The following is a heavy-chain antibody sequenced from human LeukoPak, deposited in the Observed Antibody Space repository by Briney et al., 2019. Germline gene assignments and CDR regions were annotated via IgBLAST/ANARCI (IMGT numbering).Heavy chain of an antibody. CDR2: IRYDGSNK. CDR3: AREKFES. J-gene: IGHJ5*01. V-gene: IGHV3-30*02. CDR1: GFSFSSYG. Sequence: PGGSLRLSCAASGFSFSSYGMHWVRQAPGKGLEWVAFIRYDGSNKYYADSAKGRFTISRDNSNNIISLQMNNLTTDDTATYYCAREKFESWGQGTLVTVSP.